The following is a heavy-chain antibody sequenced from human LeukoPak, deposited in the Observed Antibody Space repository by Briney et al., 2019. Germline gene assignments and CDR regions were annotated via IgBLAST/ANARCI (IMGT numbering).Heavy chain of an antibody. Sequence: GGSLRLSCAASGFTFSNAWMSWVRQAPGKGLERVRRIKSKTDGGTTDYAAPVKGRFTISRDDSKNTLYLQMNSLKTEDTAVYYCTTGRGSSWWEGYYFDYWGQGTLVTVSS. CDR2: IKSKTDGGTT. V-gene: IGHV3-15*01. D-gene: IGHD6-13*01. J-gene: IGHJ4*02. CDR1: GFTFSNAW. CDR3: TTGRGSSWWEGYYFDY.